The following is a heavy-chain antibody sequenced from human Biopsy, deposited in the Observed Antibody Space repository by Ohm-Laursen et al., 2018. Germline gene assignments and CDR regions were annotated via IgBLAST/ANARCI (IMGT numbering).Heavy chain of an antibody. CDR3: AATSTLYYYYYAMDV. Sequence: SVKVSCKASGFTFSSSAVQWVRQARGQRLEWIGWIVVGSSHTNYAQKFQERVTITRDMSTSTAYMELTSLRSEDTAVYYCAATSTLYYYYYAMDVWDQGTTITVSS. CDR1: GFTFSSSA. CDR2: IVVGSSHT. J-gene: IGHJ6*02. V-gene: IGHV1-58*01.